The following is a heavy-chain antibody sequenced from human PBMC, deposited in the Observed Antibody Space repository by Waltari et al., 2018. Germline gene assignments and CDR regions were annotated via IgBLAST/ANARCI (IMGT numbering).Heavy chain of an antibody. CDR1: GYSISSGYY. J-gene: IGHJ4*02. CDR3: ARGSTGNRADY. Sequence: QVQLQESGPGLVKPSETLSLTCAVSGYSISSGYYWGWIRQPPGKGLEWIGRIYHSGSTYYNPSLKSRVTISVDTSKNQFSLKLSSVTAADTAVYYCARGSTGNRADYWGQGTLVTVSS. D-gene: IGHD3-10*01. CDR2: IYHSGST. V-gene: IGHV4-38-2*01.